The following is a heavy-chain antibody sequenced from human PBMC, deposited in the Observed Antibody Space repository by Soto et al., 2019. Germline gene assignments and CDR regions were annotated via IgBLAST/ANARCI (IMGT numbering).Heavy chain of an antibody. Sequence: SETLSLTCNVSGGSISSSNYFWGWIRQPPGKGLEWIGNIYYSGSSSYNPSLKSRVTMFVDTSKNNFSLKLTSVTAADTAVYYCVRREAVAGSQFDFWGQGTLVTVSS. V-gene: IGHV4-39*02. D-gene: IGHD6-19*01. CDR3: VRREAVAGSQFDF. CDR2: IYYSGSS. J-gene: IGHJ4*02. CDR1: GGSISSSNYF.